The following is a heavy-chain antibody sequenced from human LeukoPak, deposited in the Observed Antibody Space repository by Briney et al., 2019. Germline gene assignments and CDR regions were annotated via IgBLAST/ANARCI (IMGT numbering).Heavy chain of an antibody. Sequence: ASVKGSCKASGYTFTSYGISWVRQAPGQGLEWMGWISAYNGNTNYAQKLQGRVTMTTDTSTSTAYMELRSLRSDDTAVYYCAGHYGSGSYYLEYHYGMDVWGQGTTVTVSS. CDR2: ISAYNGNT. CDR1: GYTFTSYG. CDR3: AGHYGSGSYYLEYHYGMDV. J-gene: IGHJ6*02. V-gene: IGHV1-18*01. D-gene: IGHD3-10*01.